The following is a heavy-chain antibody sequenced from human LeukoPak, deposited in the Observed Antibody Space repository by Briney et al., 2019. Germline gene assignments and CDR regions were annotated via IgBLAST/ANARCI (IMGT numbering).Heavy chain of an antibody. CDR3: ARGSRFLEWLLSYYFDY. J-gene: IGHJ4*02. Sequence: SQTLSPTCTVSGGSISSGSYYWSWIRQPAGRGLEWIGRIYTSGSTNYNPSLKSRVTISVDTFKNQFSLKLSSVTAADTAVYYCARGSRFLEWLLSYYFDYWGQGTLVTVSS. V-gene: IGHV4-61*02. D-gene: IGHD3-3*01. CDR2: IYTSGST. CDR1: GGSISSGSYY.